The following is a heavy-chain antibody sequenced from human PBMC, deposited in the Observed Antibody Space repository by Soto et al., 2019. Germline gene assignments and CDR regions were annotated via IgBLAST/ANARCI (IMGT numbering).Heavy chain of an antibody. J-gene: IGHJ6*02. CDR2: ISSSSSYI. V-gene: IGHV3-21*01. CDR3: ARVKTEYYDILTGYPRSTYYYYGMDV. CDR1: GFTFSSYS. Sequence: GGSLRLSCAASGFTFSSYSMNWVRQAPGKGLEWVSSISSSSSYIYYADSVKGRFTISRDNAKNSLYLQMNSLRAEDTAVYYCARVKTEYYDILTGYPRSTYYYYGMDVWGQGTTVTVSS. D-gene: IGHD3-9*01.